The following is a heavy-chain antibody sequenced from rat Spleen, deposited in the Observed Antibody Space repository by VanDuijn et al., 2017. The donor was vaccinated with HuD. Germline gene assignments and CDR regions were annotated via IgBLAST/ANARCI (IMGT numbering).Heavy chain of an antibody. CDR1: GFTFSNYD. V-gene: IGHV5-25*01. D-gene: IGHD1-4*01. CDR2: ISTSGGST. J-gene: IGHJ3*01. CDR3: AKGGYNYGWFAY. Sequence: EVQLVESGGGLVQPGRSLKLSCAASGFTFSNYDMAWVRQAPTKGLEWVASISTSGGSTYYRDSVKGRFTVSRDNAKSTLYLQMDSLRSEDTATYYCAKGGYNYGWFAYWGQGTLVTVSS.